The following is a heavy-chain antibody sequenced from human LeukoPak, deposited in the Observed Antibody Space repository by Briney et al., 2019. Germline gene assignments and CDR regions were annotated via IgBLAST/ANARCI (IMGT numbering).Heavy chain of an antibody. CDR1: GLHFVPFW. CDR3: ARDRGYPDSFDI. CDR2: INNDGSTK. Sequence: GWCLTLLCAASGLHFVPFWLHWVCQPQGKGLVWISHINNDGSTKVYADSVKGRFTISRDNAKNTLYLQMNSLRADDTAVYYCARDRGYPDSFDIWGEGTMVTVSS. V-gene: IGHV3-74*01. D-gene: IGHD3-10*01. J-gene: IGHJ3*02.